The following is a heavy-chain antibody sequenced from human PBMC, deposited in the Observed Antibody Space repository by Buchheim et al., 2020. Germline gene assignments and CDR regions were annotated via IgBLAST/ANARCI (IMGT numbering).Heavy chain of an antibody. J-gene: IGHJ4*02. V-gene: IGHV4-39*01. CDR1: GGSISNSDSYY. CDR2: IYYGGST. D-gene: IGHD2-2*01. CDR3: ARVGDIVVVPAAIRYSYGPRNYYFDY. Sequence: QRQLQESGPGLVKPSETLSLTCTVSGGSISNSDSYYWGWIRQPPGKGLEWIGSIYYGGSTYYNPSLKSRVTISVDTSKNQFSLKLSSVTAADTAVYYCARVGDIVVVPAAIRYSYGPRNYYFDYWGQGTL.